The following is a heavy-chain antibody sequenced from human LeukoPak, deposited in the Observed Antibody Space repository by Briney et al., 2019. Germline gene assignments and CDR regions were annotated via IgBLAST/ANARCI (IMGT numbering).Heavy chain of an antibody. D-gene: IGHD4/OR15-4a*01. J-gene: IGHJ4*02. CDR3: ARRAGAYSHPYDY. CDR1: GGSFSGYY. CDR2: INHSGST. Sequence: PSETLSLTCAVYGGSFSGYYWNWIRQPPGKGLEWIGEINHSGSTNYNPSLKSRVTISVDTSQKQFSLRLSSVAAEDTAVYYCARRAGAYSHPYDYWGQGTLVTVSS. V-gene: IGHV4-34*01.